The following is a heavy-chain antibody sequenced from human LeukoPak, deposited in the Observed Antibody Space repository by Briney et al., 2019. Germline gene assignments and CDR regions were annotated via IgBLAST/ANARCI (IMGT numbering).Heavy chain of an antibody. CDR2: ISGSGGST. D-gene: IGHD6-13*01. Sequence: QAGGSLRLSCAASGFTFSSYAMSWVRQAPGKGLEWVSAISGSGGSTYYADSVKGRFTISRDNSKNTLYLQMNSLRAEDTAVYYCALNSQDPAGTSHFDYWGQGTLVTVSS. CDR3: ALNSQDPAGTSHFDY. V-gene: IGHV3-23*01. J-gene: IGHJ4*02. CDR1: GFTFSSYA.